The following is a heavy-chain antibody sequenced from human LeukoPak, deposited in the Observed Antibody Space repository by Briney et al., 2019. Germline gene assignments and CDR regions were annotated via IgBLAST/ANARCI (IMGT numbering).Heavy chain of an antibody. CDR2: INPNSGGT. CDR3: ARARSHYDILTGYYIVAFDI. D-gene: IGHD3-9*01. Sequence: APVKVSCKASGYTFTGYYMHWVRQAPGQGLEWMGWINPNSGGTNYAQKFQGRVTMTRDTSISTAYMELSRLRSDDTAVYYCARARSHYDILTGYYIVAFDIWGQGTMVTVSS. V-gene: IGHV1-2*02. J-gene: IGHJ3*02. CDR1: GYTFTGYY.